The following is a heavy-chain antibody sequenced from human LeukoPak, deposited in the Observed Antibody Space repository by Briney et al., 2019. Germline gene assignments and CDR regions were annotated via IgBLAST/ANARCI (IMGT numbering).Heavy chain of an antibody. V-gene: IGHV3-23*01. CDR1: GFTFSNYA. D-gene: IGHD3-16*01. J-gene: IGHJ5*02. CDR3: ANPFGGSS. Sequence: PGGSLRLSCAASGFTFSNYAMSWVRQAPGKGLGWVSAISGSGDSTYYADSVKGRFTISRDNSKNTLYLQMNSLRAEDTAVYYCANPFGGSSWGQGTLVTVSS. CDR2: ISGSGDST.